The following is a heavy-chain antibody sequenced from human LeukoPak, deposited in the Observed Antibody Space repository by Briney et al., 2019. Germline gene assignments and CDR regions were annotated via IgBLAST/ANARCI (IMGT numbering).Heavy chain of an antibody. CDR3: ARAGAVAGLFDY. V-gene: IGHV1-2*02. J-gene: IGHJ4*02. D-gene: IGHD6-19*01. CDR2: INPNSGGA. CDR1: GYTFSGYY. Sequence: TSVKVSFKASGYTFSGYYIHWVRQAPGQGLEWMGRINPNSGGADYAQNFQGGVTLTRDASITTAYMELTWLTSDDTAVYFCARAGAVAGLFDYWGQGTLVTVSS.